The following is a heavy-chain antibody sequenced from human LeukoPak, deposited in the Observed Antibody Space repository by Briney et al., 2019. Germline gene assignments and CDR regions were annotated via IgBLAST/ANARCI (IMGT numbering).Heavy chain of an antibody. CDR1: GFTFSSYS. CDR3: APLPYSSGPNWFDP. V-gene: IGHV3-21*01. CDR2: ISSSSSYI. D-gene: IGHD6-19*01. J-gene: IGHJ5*02. Sequence: PGVSLRLSCAASGFTFSSYSMNWVRQAPGKGLEWVSSISSSSSYIYYADSVKGRFTTSRDNAKNSLYLQMNSLRAEDTAVYYCAPLPYSSGPNWFDPWGQGTLVTVSS.